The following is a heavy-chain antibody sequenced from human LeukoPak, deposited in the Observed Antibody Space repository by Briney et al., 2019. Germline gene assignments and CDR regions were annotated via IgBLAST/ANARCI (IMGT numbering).Heavy chain of an antibody. CDR2: ISGSGGST. V-gene: IGHV3-23*01. CDR1: GFTFSSYA. D-gene: IGHD4-17*01. Sequence: GGSLRLSCAASGFTFSSYAMSWVRQDPGKGLEWVSAISGSGGSTYYADSVKGRFTISRDNSKNTLYLQMNSLRAEDTAVYYCAKDWGMTTVTTFDYWGQGTLVTVSS. J-gene: IGHJ4*02. CDR3: AKDWGMTTVTTFDY.